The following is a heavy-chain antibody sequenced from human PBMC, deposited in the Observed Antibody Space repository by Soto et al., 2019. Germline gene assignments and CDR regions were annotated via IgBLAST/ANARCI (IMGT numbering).Heavy chain of an antibody. D-gene: IGHD2-15*01. J-gene: IGHJ4*02. CDR3: ARIEVASIK. CDR1: GASISSGGYY. CDR2: IYYTGST. V-gene: IGHV4-31*03. Sequence: NPSETLSLTCSVSGASISSGGYYWSCLRQSPGKGLEWIGHIYYTGSTFYSPSLKSRLTISLDTSKNQFSLDLRSVTAADTAMYYCARIEVASIKWGRGTLVTVSS.